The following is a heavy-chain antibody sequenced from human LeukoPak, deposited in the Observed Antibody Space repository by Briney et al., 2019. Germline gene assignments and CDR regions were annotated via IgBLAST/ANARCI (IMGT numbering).Heavy chain of an antibody. J-gene: IGHJ6*02. Sequence: PGGSLRLSCAASGFTFSGYPIHWVRQAPGKGLEWVAVISYDGSNKYYADSVKGRFTISRDNSKNSLYLQMNSLRDEDTAVYYCARDSNYYYYYGMDVWGQGTTVTVSS. D-gene: IGHD4-11*01. CDR3: ARDSNYYYYYGMDV. V-gene: IGHV3-30-3*01. CDR2: ISYDGSNK. CDR1: GFTFSGYP.